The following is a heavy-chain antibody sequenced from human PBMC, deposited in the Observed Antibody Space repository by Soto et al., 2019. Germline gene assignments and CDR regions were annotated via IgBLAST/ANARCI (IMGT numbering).Heavy chain of an antibody. V-gene: IGHV3-23*01. Sequence: EMQLLESGGGLVQPGGSLRLSCAASGFTFSSYAMSWVRQAPGKGLEWVSAISGSGGSTYYADSVKGRFTISRDNSKNTLYLQMNSLRAEDTAVYYCAKASDYDFWSGYYLNFDYWGQGTLVTVSS. D-gene: IGHD3-3*01. CDR2: ISGSGGST. CDR1: GFTFSSYA. CDR3: AKASDYDFWSGYYLNFDY. J-gene: IGHJ4*02.